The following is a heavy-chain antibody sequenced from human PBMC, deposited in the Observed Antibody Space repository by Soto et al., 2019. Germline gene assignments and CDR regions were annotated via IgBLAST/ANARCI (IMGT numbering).Heavy chain of an antibody. J-gene: IGHJ4*02. CDR2: IYHNGST. D-gene: IGHD3-10*01. CDR1: GGSISSSNW. Sequence: PSETLSLTCAVSGGSISSSNWWSWVRQPPGKGLEWIGEIYHNGSTNYNPSLKSRVTISVDKSKNQFSLKLSSVTAADTAVYYCARVGGFGATTIDYWGQGTLVTVSS. CDR3: ARVGGFGATTIDY. V-gene: IGHV4-4*02.